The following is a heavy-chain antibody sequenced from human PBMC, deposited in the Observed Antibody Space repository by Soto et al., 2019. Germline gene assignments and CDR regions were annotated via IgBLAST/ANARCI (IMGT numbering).Heavy chain of an antibody. V-gene: IGHV3-30-3*01. D-gene: IGHD3-22*01. J-gene: IGHJ6*02. CDR1: GFTFSSYA. CDR2: ISYDGSNK. Sequence: HPGGSLRLSCAASGFTFSSYAMHWVRQAPGKGLEWVAVISYDGSNKYYADSVKGRFTISRDNSKNTLYLQMNSLRAEDTAVYYCARYDSSGYHSYYYGMDVWGQGTTVTVSS. CDR3: ARYDSSGYHSYYYGMDV.